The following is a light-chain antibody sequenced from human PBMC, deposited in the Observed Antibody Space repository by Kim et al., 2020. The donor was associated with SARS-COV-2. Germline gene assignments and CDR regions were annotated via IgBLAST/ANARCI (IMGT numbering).Light chain of an antibody. CDR2: GKN. CDR1: SLRSYY. Sequence: SSELTQDPAVSVALGQTVRITCQGDSLRSYYATWYQQKPGQAPVLVIYGKNNRPSGIPDRFSGSSSGNTASLTITGAQADDEADYYCNSRDSNGNDVFGT. J-gene: IGLJ1*01. V-gene: IGLV3-19*01. CDR3: NSRDSNGNDV.